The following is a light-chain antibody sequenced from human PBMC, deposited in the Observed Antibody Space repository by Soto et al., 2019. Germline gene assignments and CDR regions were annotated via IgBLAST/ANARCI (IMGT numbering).Light chain of an antibody. V-gene: IGKV3-15*01. CDR1: QSVGSY. CDR2: GAS. Sequence: IVLTQSPATLSLSPGERATLSCRASQSVGSYLAWYQQRPGQAPRLLIYGASTRATDIPARFSGSGSGTEFTLTISSLQSADFAVYYCQHYNNWPITLGRGTRLE. J-gene: IGKJ5*01. CDR3: QHYNNWPIT.